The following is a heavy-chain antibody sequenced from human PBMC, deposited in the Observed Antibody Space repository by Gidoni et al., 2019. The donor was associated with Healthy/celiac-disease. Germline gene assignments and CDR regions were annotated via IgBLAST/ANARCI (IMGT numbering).Heavy chain of an antibody. D-gene: IGHD5-18*01. J-gene: IGHJ6*02. V-gene: IGHV3-30*18. Sequence: QAPGKGLEWVAVISYNGTNKYYADSVKSRFTISRDNSKTTLFLQMTSLRPEDTAVYYSAKELGYISYYYGTDVWGQGPTVNVSS. CDR2: ISYNGTNK. CDR3: AKELGYISYYYGTDV.